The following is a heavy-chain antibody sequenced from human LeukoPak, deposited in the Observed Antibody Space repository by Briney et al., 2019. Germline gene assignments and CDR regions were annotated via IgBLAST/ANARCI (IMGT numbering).Heavy chain of an antibody. CDR3: ASYYYDSSGYSVFGY. J-gene: IGHJ4*02. V-gene: IGHV3-74*01. CDR2: INSDGSST. Sequence: GGSLRLSCAASGFTFSSYWMHWVRQVPGKGLVWVSGINSDGSSTSYADSVKGRFTISRDNAKNTLYLQMNSLTAEDTAVYYCASYYYDSSGYSVFGYWGQGTLVTVSS. D-gene: IGHD3-22*01. CDR1: GFTFSSYW.